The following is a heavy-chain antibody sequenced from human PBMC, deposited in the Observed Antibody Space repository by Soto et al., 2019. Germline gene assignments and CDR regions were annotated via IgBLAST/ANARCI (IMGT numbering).Heavy chain of an antibody. V-gene: IGHV3-7*05. CDR3: SRVSCLDY. Sequence: EVQLVESGGGLVQPGGSLRLSCAASGFTFSTDWMSWVRQTPGKGLEWVANINEDGSERYYVDSVKGRFTISRDNAKNAPYLQMNSLRGEDTAVYYCSRVSCLDYSGQGTLVTVSS. CDR2: INEDGSER. J-gene: IGHJ4*02. CDR1: GFTFSTDW.